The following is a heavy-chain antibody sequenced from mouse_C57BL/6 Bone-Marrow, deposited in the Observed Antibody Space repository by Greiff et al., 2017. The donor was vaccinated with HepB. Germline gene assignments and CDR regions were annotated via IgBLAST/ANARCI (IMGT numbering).Heavy chain of an antibody. CDR2: IDPSDSYT. V-gene: IGHV1-69*01. CDR3: ARGGDGYSDY. Sequence: QVQLQQPGAELVMPGASVKLSCKASGYTFTSYWMHWVKQRPGQGLEWIGEIDPSDSYTNYNQKFKGKSTLTVDKSSSTAYMQLSSLTSEDSAGYYCARGGDGYSDYWGQGTTLTVSS. D-gene: IGHD2-3*01. J-gene: IGHJ2*01. CDR1: GYTFTSYW.